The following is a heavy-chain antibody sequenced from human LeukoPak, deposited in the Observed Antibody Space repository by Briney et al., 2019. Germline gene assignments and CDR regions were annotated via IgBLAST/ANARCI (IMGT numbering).Heavy chain of an antibody. CDR1: GFTFSSYG. CDR2: ISYDGSNK. Sequence: GRSLRLSCAASGFTFSSYGMHGVRQAPGKGLEWVAVISYDGSNKYYADSVKGRFTISRDNSKNTLYLQMNSLRAEDTAVYYCAKDKQVYYYYYGMDVWGQGTTVTVSS. CDR3: AKDKQVYYYYYGMDV. V-gene: IGHV3-30*18. J-gene: IGHJ6*02. D-gene: IGHD6-13*01.